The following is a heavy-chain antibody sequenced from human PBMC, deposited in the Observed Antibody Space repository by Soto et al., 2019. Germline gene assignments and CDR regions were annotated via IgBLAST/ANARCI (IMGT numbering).Heavy chain of an antibody. V-gene: IGHV4-34*01. CDR2: INHSGST. CDR1: GGSFSGYY. J-gene: IGHJ4*02. Sequence: PSETLSLTCAVYGGSFSGYYWSWIRQPPGKGLEWIGEINHSGSTNYNPSLKSRVTISVDTSKDQFSLKLSSVTAADTAVYYCARGRNIVVVTAIRLWGQGTLVTVSS. D-gene: IGHD2-21*02. CDR3: ARGRNIVVVTAIRL.